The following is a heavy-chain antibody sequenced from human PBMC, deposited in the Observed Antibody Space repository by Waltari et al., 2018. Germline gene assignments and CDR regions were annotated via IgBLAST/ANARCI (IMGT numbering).Heavy chain of an antibody. V-gene: IGHV1-8*03. D-gene: IGHD6-13*01. CDR3: ARPHGAAAGEGPYAFDI. CDR2: MNPNSGNT. Sequence: QVQLVQSGAEVKKPGASVKVSCKASGYTFTSYDINWVRQATGQGLAWMGWMNPNSGNTGYAQKFQGRVTITRKTSISTAYMELSSLRSEDTAVYYCARPHGAAAGEGPYAFDIWGQGTMVTVSS. CDR1: GYTFTSYD. J-gene: IGHJ3*02.